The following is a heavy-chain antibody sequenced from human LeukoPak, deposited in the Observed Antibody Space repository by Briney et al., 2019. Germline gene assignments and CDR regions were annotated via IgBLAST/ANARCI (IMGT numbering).Heavy chain of an antibody. Sequence: SETLSLTCTVSGGSITNINYYWGWTRQPPGKGLEWIGSIFYDGTTYYTPSLESRVPLSVDTSKNQFSLKLSSVTAADTAVYYCASPYYDILTGYYTFDYWGQGTLVTVSS. J-gene: IGHJ4*02. D-gene: IGHD3-9*01. CDR1: GGSITNINYY. CDR3: ASPYYDILTGYYTFDY. V-gene: IGHV4-39*01. CDR2: IFYDGTT.